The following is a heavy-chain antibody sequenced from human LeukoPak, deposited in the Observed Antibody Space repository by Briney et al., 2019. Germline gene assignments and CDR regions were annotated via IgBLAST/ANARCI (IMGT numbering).Heavy chain of an antibody. CDR1: GFTFSSYA. J-gene: IGHJ4*02. D-gene: IGHD1-26*01. Sequence: GSLRLSCAASGFTFSSYAMSWVRQAPGKGLVWVSRINIDGSSGSYADSVEGRFTIPRDNAKNTLYLQMNSLRAEDTAVYYCTREVSGSLYFDYWGQGSLVTVSS. CDR3: TREVSGSLYFDY. CDR2: INIDGSSG. V-gene: IGHV3-74*01.